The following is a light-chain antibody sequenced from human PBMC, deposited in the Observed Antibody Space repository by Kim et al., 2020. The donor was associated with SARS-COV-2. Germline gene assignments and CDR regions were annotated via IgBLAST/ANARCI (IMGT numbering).Light chain of an antibody. CDR2: AAP. CDR1: QGISRG. CDR3: QQANSFPPIT. J-gene: IGKJ4*01. Sequence: SVGERVTTTCGARQGISRGLDWYKKKQGKDPKILIYAAPSLQSGVPPRFSGSGYGTDFTLTISSLQPEDFAPYYCQQANSFPPITFGGGTKVDIK. V-gene: IGKV1D-12*01.